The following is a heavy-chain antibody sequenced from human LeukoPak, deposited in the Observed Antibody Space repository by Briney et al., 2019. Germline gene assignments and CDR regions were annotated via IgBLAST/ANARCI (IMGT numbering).Heavy chain of an antibody. CDR2: IKQDGSEK. CDR3: AKGGGYEAQYYYYYLDV. J-gene: IGHJ6*03. V-gene: IGHV3-7*01. Sequence: GGSLRLSCAASGFTFSSYWMSWVRQAPGKGLECVANIKQDGSEKYYADSVKGRFTISRDNSKNTLYLQMKSLRAEDTAVYYCAKGGGYEAQYYYYYLDVWGKGTTVTISS. CDR1: GFTFSSYW. D-gene: IGHD5-12*01.